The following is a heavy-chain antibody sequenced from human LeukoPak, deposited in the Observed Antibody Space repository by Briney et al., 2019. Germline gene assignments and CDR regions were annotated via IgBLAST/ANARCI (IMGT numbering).Heavy chain of an antibody. CDR2: IYYSGST. D-gene: IGHD6-13*01. CDR3: ARGMGIAAPGTRD. V-gene: IGHV4-39*01. CDR1: GGSISSSSYY. J-gene: IGHJ4*02. Sequence: PSETPSLTCTVSGGSISSSSYYWGWIRQPPGKGLEWIGSIYYSGSTYYNPSLKSRVTISVDTSKNQFSLKLSSVTAADTAVYYCARGMGIAAPGTRDWGQGTLVTVSS.